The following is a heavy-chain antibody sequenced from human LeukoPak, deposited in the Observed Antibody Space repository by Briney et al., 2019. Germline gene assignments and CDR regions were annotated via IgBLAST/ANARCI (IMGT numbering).Heavy chain of an antibody. D-gene: IGHD3/OR15-3a*01. CDR3: ATSYDMGWLIGY. CDR2: LYSGGST. CDR1: GFTFSNSA. J-gene: IGHJ4*02. V-gene: IGHV3-23*03. Sequence: GGSLRLSCAASGFTFSNSALSWVRQTPGKGLEWVSILYSGGSTYYADSVKGRFTISRDNGKSSLYLQMNSLRAEDTALYYCATSYDMGWLIGYWGQGTLVTVSS.